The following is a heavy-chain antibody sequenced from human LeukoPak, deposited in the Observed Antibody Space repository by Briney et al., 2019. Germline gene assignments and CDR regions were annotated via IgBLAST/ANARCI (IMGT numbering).Heavy chain of an antibody. V-gene: IGHV4-34*01. D-gene: IGHD3-3*01. CDR2: NNHSGST. CDR1: GGSFSGHY. CDR3: ASGQYYDLWSGYYVD. J-gene: IGHJ4*02. Sequence: SETLSLTCAVYGGSFSGHYWSWIRQPPGKGLEWIGENNHSGSTNYNPSLESRVTISVDTSKNHFSLKLSSVTAADTAVYYCASGQYYDLWSGYYVDWGQGTLVTVSA.